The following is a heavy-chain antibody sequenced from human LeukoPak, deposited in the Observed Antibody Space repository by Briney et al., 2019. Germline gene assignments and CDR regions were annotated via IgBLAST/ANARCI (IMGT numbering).Heavy chain of an antibody. CDR2: THYSGTT. CDR3: VLAPNSNWFDF. CDR1: GDSISGFY. V-gene: IGHV4-59*12. J-gene: IGHJ5*01. D-gene: IGHD2-8*01. Sequence: SETLSLTCSVSGDSISGFYWNWIWQSPEKGLEWIAVTHYSGTTNYNPSLKSRVTISIDTSRQQFFLKLSSVTAADTAVYYCVLAPNSNWFDFWGQGTRVTVSS.